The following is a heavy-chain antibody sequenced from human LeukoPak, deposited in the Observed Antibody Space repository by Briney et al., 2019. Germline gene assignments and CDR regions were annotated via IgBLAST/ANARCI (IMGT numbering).Heavy chain of an antibody. CDR2: ISSSSSII. CDR3: AGTMIVGTHAFDI. D-gene: IGHD3-22*01. Sequence: PGGSLRLSCAASGFTFSSYSMNWVRRAPGKGLEWVSDISSSSSIIYYADSVKGRFTISRDNAKNSLYLQMNSLRAEDTAVYYCAGTMIVGTHAFDIWGQGTMVTVSS. V-gene: IGHV3-48*01. CDR1: GFTFSSYS. J-gene: IGHJ3*02.